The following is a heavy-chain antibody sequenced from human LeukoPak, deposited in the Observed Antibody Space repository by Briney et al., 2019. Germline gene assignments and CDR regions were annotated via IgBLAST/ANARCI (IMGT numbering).Heavy chain of an antibody. J-gene: IGHJ4*02. V-gene: IGHV3-7*01. Sequence: PGGSLRLSCAASGFTFNSFWMSWVRQAPGEGLEWVANIKQGGSEKYYVDSVRGRFTISRDNAKNSLYLQMNSLSAEDTAVFYCARGSRYCSSTSCYSFDYWGQGTLVTVSS. CDR1: GFTFNSFW. CDR2: IKQGGSEK. D-gene: IGHD2-2*02. CDR3: ARGSRYCSSTSCYSFDY.